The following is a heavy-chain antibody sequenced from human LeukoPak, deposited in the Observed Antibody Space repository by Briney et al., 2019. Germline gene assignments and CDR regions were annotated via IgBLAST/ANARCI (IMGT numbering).Heavy chain of an antibody. CDR1: GFTFSSYA. D-gene: IGHD2-2*01. CDR2: ISGGGGST. CDR3: AKSRTYCSSTSCYPYYYGMDV. J-gene: IGHJ6*02. Sequence: GGSLRLSCAASGFTFSSYAMSWVRQAPGKGLEWVSAISGGGGSTYYADSVKGRFTISRDNSKNTLYLQMNSLRAEDTAVYYCAKSRTYCSSTSCYPYYYGMDVWGQGTTVTVSS. V-gene: IGHV3-23*01.